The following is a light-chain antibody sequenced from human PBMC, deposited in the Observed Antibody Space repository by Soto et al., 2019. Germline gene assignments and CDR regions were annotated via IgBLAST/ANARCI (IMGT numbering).Light chain of an antibody. V-gene: IGKV1-27*01. Sequence: DIQVTQSPSSLSASLGDRVTITCRANQAIGVYLDWFQQQPRKVHKLLNYAASALQSGVSSRFSGSGSGTDFTLTISILQPEDIATYYCQKYNIAPLTFGGGTKVDIK. CDR2: AAS. CDR3: QKYNIAPLT. J-gene: IGKJ4*01. CDR1: QAIGVY.